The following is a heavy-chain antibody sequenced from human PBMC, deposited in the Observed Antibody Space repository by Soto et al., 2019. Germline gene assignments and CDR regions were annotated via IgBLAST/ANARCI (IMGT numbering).Heavy chain of an antibody. V-gene: IGHV1-2*02. CDR3: ARGHDYGDYWYFDL. D-gene: IGHD4-17*01. J-gene: IGHJ2*01. CDR2: INPNSGRA. CDR1: GDTFTGYY. Sequence: ASVKVSCKASGDTFTGYYMHWVRQAPGQGLEWMGWINPNSGRANYAQKFQGRVTITADASTSTAYMELSSLRSEDTAVYYCARGHDYGDYWYFDLWGRGTLVTVS.